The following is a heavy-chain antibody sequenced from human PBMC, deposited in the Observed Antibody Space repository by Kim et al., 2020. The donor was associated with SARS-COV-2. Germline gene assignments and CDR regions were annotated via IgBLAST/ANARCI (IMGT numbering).Heavy chain of an antibody. CDR3: AKDLSYFASGRFYNGMDV. CDR1: GFTFGDYA. V-gene: IGHV3-9*01. CDR2: ISWNSGSI. Sequence: GGSLRLSCAASGFTFGDYAMHWVRQAPGKGLEWVSGISWNSGSIGYADSVKGRFTISRDNAKNSLYLQMNSLRAEDTALYYCAKDLSYFASGRFYNGMDVWGQGTTVTVSS. J-gene: IGHJ6*02. D-gene: IGHD3-10*01.